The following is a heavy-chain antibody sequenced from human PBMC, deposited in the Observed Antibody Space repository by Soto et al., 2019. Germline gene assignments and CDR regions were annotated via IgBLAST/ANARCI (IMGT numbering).Heavy chain of an antibody. CDR3: ARGDVIDV. J-gene: IGHJ3*01. CDR2: TYYRSKWKT. CDR1: GGRVCSNSAA. Sequence: PSQTESRTCDLPGGRVCSNSAAWYWVRQSPSRGLEWLGRTYYRSKWKTDYAVSVRGRITINPDTSKNQFSLQLDSVTPGDTAVYYCARGDVIDVWGRRTMVTVSS. V-gene: IGHV6-1*01.